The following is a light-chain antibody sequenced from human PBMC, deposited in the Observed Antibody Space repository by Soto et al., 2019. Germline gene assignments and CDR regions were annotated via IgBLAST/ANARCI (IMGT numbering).Light chain of an antibody. V-gene: IGLV2-14*01. Sequence: QSVLTQPASVSASPGQSITISCTGTSSDVGGYNYVSWYQQHPGKAPKLIIYDVSNRPSGVSDRFSGSKSGNTASLTISGLQAEDEADYYCNSYTSSSIHVFGTGTKVTVL. J-gene: IGLJ1*01. CDR3: NSYTSSSIHV. CDR1: SSDVGGYNY. CDR2: DVS.